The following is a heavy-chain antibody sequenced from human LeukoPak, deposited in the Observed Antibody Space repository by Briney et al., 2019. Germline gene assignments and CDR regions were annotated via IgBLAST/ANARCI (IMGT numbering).Heavy chain of an antibody. CDR1: GGSISSGRYS. Sequence: SETLSLTCAVSGGSISSGRYSWSWIRQPPGKGLEWIGYIHHSGSTYYNPSLKSRVTISVDRSKNQFSLKLSSVTAADTAVYYCAREHSDPRNWYFDLWGRGTLVTVSS. CDR2: IHHSGST. J-gene: IGHJ2*01. V-gene: IGHV4-30-2*01. D-gene: IGHD3-10*01. CDR3: AREHSDPRNWYFDL.